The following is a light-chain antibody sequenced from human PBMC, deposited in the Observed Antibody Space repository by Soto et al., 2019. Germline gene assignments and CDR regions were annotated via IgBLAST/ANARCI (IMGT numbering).Light chain of an antibody. V-gene: IGKV1-13*02. Sequence: AIQLTQSPSPLSASVGDRITITCRASQGISSSLAWYQQKPGKPPNLLIYDASSLESGVPSRFSGSGSGTDFTLTISSLQPADFATYYCQQFSTYPQTFGPGTKVDIK. CDR2: DAS. J-gene: IGKJ3*01. CDR1: QGISSS. CDR3: QQFSTYPQT.